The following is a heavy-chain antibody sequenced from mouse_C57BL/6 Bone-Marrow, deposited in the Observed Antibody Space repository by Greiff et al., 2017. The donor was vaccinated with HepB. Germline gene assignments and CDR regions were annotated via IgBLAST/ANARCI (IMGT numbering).Heavy chain of an antibody. CDR1: GFTFSDFY. Sequence: EVKLVESGGGLVQSGRSLRLSCATSGFTFSDFYMEWVRQAPGKGLEWIAASRNKANDYTTEYSASMKGRFIVSRDTSQSILYLQMNALRAEDTAIYYCARDARYYGSSYWYFDVWGTGTTVTVSS. CDR2: SRNKANDYTT. D-gene: IGHD1-1*01. CDR3: ARDARYYGSSYWYFDV. J-gene: IGHJ1*03. V-gene: IGHV7-1*01.